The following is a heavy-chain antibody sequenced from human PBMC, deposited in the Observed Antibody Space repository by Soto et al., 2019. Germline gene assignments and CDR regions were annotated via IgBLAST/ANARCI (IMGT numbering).Heavy chain of an antibody. CDR1: GGSISSGGYY. Sequence: QVQLQESGPGLVKPSQTLSLTCTVSGGSISSGGYYWSWIRQHPGKGLEWIGYIYYSGSTYYNPSLKRRFTISVDTSKNRFSLKLSSVTAADTAVYYCARDNRGGRRAFDYWGQGTLVTVSS. D-gene: IGHD3-16*01. CDR3: ARDNRGGRRAFDY. V-gene: IGHV4-31*03. J-gene: IGHJ4*02. CDR2: IYYSGST.